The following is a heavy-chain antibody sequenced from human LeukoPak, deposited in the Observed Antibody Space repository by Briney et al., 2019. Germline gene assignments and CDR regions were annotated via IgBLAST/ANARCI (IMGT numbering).Heavy chain of an antibody. Sequence: ASVKVSLKSSGYTFTSYHNHWGRQAPGPGLEWMGIVNPSGGSTSYAQKFQGRVTMTRDTSTSTVYMELSSLRSEDTAVYYCASAAPHFDYWGQGTLVTVSS. J-gene: IGHJ4*02. CDR3: ASAAPHFDY. D-gene: IGHD2-15*01. CDR2: VNPSGGST. CDR1: GYTFTSYH. V-gene: IGHV1-46*01.